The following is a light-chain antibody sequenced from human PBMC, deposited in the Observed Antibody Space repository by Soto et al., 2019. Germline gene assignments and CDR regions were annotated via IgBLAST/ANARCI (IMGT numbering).Light chain of an antibody. CDR1: ENVRTF. CDR3: QQHSHWPPWT. CDR2: GAS. V-gene: IGKV3-11*01. J-gene: IGKJ1*01. Sequence: EVVLTQSPATLSLSPGERATLSCRASENVRTFVDWYQQKPSQAPRLLIHGASNRATGIPDRFSGSGSGTDFTLTISNLEPEDFAVYYCQQHSHWPPWTFGQGTRVEIQ.